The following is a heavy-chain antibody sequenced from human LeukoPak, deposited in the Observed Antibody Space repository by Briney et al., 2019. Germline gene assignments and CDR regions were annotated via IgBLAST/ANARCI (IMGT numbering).Heavy chain of an antibody. CDR1: GGTFSSYA. V-gene: IGHV1-69*05. D-gene: IGHD2-2*01. Sequence: GSSVKVSCEASGGTFSSYAISWVRHAPGQGLEWMGGIIPIFGTANYAQKFQGRVTITTDESTSTAYMELSSLRSEDTAVYYCARGVSSGIGYCSSTSCSWGHDAFDIWGQGTMVTVSS. CDR2: IIPIFGTA. J-gene: IGHJ3*02. CDR3: ARGVSSGIGYCSSTSCSWGHDAFDI.